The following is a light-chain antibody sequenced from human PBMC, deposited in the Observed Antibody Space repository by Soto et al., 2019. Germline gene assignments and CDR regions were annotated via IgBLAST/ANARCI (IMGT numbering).Light chain of an antibody. CDR3: QQSYSTLT. V-gene: IGKV1-39*01. CDR2: AAS. CDR1: QTISDY. J-gene: IGKJ3*01. Sequence: MTQSPLSLSASVGDRVTITCRTSQTISDYLNWYQHKPGKAPKLLISAASSLQSGVPSRFSGSGSGTDFTLTISSLQPEDFATYYCQQSYSTLTFGPGTKVDIK.